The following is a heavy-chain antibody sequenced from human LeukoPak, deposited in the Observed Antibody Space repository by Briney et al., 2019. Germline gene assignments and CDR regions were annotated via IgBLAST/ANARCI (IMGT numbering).Heavy chain of an antibody. CDR3: ARKGDSSGYADAFDI. D-gene: IGHD3-22*01. CDR2: IYYSGST. V-gene: IGHV4-59*01. J-gene: IGHJ3*02. CDR1: GGSISSYY. Sequence: PSETLSLTCTVSGGSISSYYWSWIRQPPGKGLEWIGYIYYSGSTNYNPSLKSRVTISVDTSKNQFSLKLSSVTAADTAVYYCARKGDSSGYADAFDIWGQGTMVTVSS.